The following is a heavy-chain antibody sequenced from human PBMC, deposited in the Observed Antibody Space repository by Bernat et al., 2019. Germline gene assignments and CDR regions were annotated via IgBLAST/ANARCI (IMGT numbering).Heavy chain of an antibody. CDR2: INPNSGGT. Sequence: QVQLVQSGAEVKKPGASVKVSCKASGYTFTGYYMHWVRQAPGQGLEWMGWINPNSGGTNYAQKFQGRVTMTRDTSISTAYMELSRLRSDDTAVYYCARVQTRPMTGSYASYYYYYGMDVWGQGTTVTVSS. D-gene: IGHD1-26*01. V-gene: IGHV1-2*02. CDR1: GYTFTGYY. J-gene: IGHJ6*02. CDR3: ARVQTRPMTGSYASYYYYYGMDV.